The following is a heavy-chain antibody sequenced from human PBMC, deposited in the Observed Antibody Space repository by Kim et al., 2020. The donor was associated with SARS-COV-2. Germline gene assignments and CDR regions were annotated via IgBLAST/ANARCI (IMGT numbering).Heavy chain of an antibody. J-gene: IGHJ2*01. CDR3: AKGIIAVAGEGYFDL. D-gene: IGHD6-19*01. Sequence: PGGSLRLSCAASGFTFDDYAMHWVRQAPGKGLEWVSGISWNSGSIGYADSVKGRFTISRDNAKNSLYLQMNSLRAEDTALYYCAKGIIAVAGEGYFDLWGRGTLVTVSS. CDR2: ISWNSGSI. V-gene: IGHV3-9*01. CDR1: GFTFDDYA.